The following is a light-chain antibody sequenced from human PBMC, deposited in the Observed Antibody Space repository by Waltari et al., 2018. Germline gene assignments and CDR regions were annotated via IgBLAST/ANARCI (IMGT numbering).Light chain of an antibody. CDR2: DDR. CDR3: QVWSGGNDHDYV. Sequence: SYVVTQSPSVSVAPGMTAKISCGGDNIRTYSGHWYQQKAGQAPVLVVYDDRDRPSGVPERFSGSNSGNTATLTISRVEAGDEADYYCQVWSGGNDHDYVFGSGT. J-gene: IGLJ6*01. CDR1: NIRTYS. V-gene: IGLV3-21*03.